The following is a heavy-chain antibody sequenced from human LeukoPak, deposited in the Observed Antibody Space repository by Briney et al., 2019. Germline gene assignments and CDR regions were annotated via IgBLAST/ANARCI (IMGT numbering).Heavy chain of an antibody. D-gene: IGHD6-6*01. J-gene: IGHJ5*02. Sequence: GASVTVSCKSSGGTFSSYTINWVRQAPGQGLEWMGRIIPILGIANYAQKFQGRVTITADKSTSTAYMELSSLRSEDTAVYYCARDPYSSSSWFDPWGQGTLVTVSS. V-gene: IGHV1-69*04. CDR1: GGTFSSYT. CDR3: ARDPYSSSSWFDP. CDR2: IIPILGIA.